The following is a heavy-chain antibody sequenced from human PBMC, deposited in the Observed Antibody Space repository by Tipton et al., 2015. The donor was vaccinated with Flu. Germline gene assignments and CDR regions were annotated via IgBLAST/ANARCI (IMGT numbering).Heavy chain of an antibody. CDR3: ARSRMLRGGIDY. CDR2: MHYSGST. D-gene: IGHD3-10*01. J-gene: IGHJ4*02. CDR1: GYSISSGYY. V-gene: IGHV4-28*01. Sequence: TLSLTCAVSGYSISSGYYWGWIRQPPGKGLEWVGYMHYSGSTSYNPSLKSRVTISVDTSKNQFSLKLSSVTAADTAVYYCARSRMLRGGIDYWGQGTLVTVSS.